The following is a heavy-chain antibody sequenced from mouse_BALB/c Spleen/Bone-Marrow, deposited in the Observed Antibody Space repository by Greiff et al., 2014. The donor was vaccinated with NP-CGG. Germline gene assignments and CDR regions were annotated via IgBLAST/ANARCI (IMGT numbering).Heavy chain of an antibody. CDR1: GYTFSSYW. D-gene: IGHD1-1*01. CDR2: ILPGSGNT. J-gene: IGHJ4*01. Sequence: VQLQQSGAELMKPGASVKISCKATGYTFSSYWIEWVKQRPGHGLEWIGGILPGSGNTNYNEKFKGKATFTADTSSNTAYMQLSSLTSEDSAVYYCAREDITTVVEMDYWGQGTSVTVSS. CDR3: AREDITTVVEMDY. V-gene: IGHV1-9*01.